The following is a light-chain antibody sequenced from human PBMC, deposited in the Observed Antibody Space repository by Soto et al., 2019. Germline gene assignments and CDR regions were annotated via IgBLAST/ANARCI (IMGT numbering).Light chain of an antibody. J-gene: IGKJ1*01. Sequence: DIQMTQSPSSLSASVGDRVTITCRASQSISSFLNWDQQKPGKPPKLLIYAASSLQTGVPPPFSGSGPGTDFTLTISSLLPDDVAPYYCQQSYSTQCTFSQGTELEIK. CDR2: AAS. CDR3: QQSYSTQCT. CDR1: QSISSF. V-gene: IGKV1-39*01.